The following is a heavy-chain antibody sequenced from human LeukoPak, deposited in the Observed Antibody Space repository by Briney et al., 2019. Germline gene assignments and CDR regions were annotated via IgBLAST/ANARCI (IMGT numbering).Heavy chain of an antibody. V-gene: IGHV4-61*01. Sequence: PSETLSLTCTVSGGSVSSGSYYWSWIRQPPGKGLEWIGYIYYSGSTNYNPSLKSRVTISVDTSKNQFSLKLSSVTAADTAVYYCARHGLDWFDPWGQGTLVTVSS. CDR1: GGSVSSGSYY. CDR3: ARHGLDWFDP. D-gene: IGHD2-8*01. CDR2: IYYSGST. J-gene: IGHJ5*02.